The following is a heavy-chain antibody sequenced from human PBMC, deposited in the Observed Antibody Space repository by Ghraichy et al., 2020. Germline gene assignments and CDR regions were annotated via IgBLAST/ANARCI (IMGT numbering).Heavy chain of an antibody. Sequence: ASVKVSCKASGYTFTSYGISWVRQAPGQGLEWMGWISAYNGNTNYAQKLQGRVTMTTDTSTSTAYMELRSLRSDDTAVYYCARFFDTVVTRGGYGMDVWGQGTTVTVSS. V-gene: IGHV1-18*01. CDR2: ISAYNGNT. D-gene: IGHD4-23*01. CDR3: ARFFDTVVTRGGYGMDV. CDR1: GYTFTSYG. J-gene: IGHJ6*02.